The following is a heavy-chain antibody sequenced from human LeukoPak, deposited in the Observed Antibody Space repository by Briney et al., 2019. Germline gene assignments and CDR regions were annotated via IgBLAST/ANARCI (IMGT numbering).Heavy chain of an antibody. CDR2: IVVGSGNT. CDR3: AADRMGYGMDV. Sequence: SVKVSCKASGFTFTSSAMQWLRQARGQRLEWIGWIVVGSGNTNYAQKFQERVTITRDMSTSTAYMELSSLRSEDTAVYYCAADRMGYGMDVWGQGTMVTVSS. J-gene: IGHJ6*02. V-gene: IGHV1-58*02. CDR1: GFTFTSSA. D-gene: IGHD3-16*01.